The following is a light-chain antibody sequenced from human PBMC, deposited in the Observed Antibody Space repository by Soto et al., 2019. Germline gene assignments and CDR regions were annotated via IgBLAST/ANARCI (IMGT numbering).Light chain of an antibody. J-gene: IGKJ4*01. CDR3: QQFNTYPLT. CDR1: QGISSD. V-gene: IGKV1-9*01. Sequence: DIQLTQSPSFLSASVGGRVTITCRASQGISSDLAWYQQKPGKAPRLLIYATSTSQIGVPPRFSGSGSGTHFTLTISSLQPEDFATYYCQQFNTYPLTFGGGTKVDIK. CDR2: ATS.